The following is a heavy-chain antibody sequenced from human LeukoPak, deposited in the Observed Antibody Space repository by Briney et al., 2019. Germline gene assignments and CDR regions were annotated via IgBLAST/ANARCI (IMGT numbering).Heavy chain of an antibody. CDR2: IFTSGSA. D-gene: IGHD6-19*01. V-gene: IGHV4-4*07. Sequence: SVTLSLTCSVSSDSISTYDWGWVRQPAGEGGGGLGQIFTSGSAIYNSSLKSRLTMSVDKSKNQVSLKLISVTAADTAIYYCARHSPSGWYFFDFWGRGTLVTVSS. CDR3: ARHSPSGWYFFDF. J-gene: IGHJ4*02. CDR1: SDSISTYD.